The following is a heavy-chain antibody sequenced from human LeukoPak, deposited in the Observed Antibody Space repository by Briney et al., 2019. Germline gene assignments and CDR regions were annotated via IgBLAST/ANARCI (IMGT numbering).Heavy chain of an antibody. CDR1: GFTFSIYW. CDR3: ARDLSEFDY. Sequence: GGSLRLSCAASGFTFSIYWMSWVRQAPGKGLEWVANIKQDGGEKDYVDSVKGRFTISRDNAENSLYLQMNSLRAEDTAVYYCARDLSEFDYWGQGTLVTVSS. CDR2: IKQDGGEK. V-gene: IGHV3-7*01. D-gene: IGHD3-16*02. J-gene: IGHJ4*02.